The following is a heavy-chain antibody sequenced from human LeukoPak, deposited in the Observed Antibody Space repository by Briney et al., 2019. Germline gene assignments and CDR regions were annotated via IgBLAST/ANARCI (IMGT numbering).Heavy chain of an antibody. CDR2: IYHSEST. Sequence: PSETLSLTCIVSAYSISSGYYWGWIRQPPGKGLEWIGSIYHSESTYYNPSLKSRVTISIDTSKNQFSLKLNSVTAADTAVYYCARTYRLQPHTHFDFWGQGTLVTVSS. CDR3: ARTYRLQPHTHFDF. V-gene: IGHV4-38-2*02. J-gene: IGHJ4*02. D-gene: IGHD1-26*01. CDR1: AYSISSGYY.